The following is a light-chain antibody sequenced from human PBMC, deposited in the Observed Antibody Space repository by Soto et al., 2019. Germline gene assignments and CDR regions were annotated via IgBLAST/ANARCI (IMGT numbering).Light chain of an antibody. CDR3: QQYGSSVFT. CDR1: QTVTTNY. V-gene: IGKV3-20*01. J-gene: IGKJ2*01. CDR2: GAS. Sequence: ETVLTQSPGTLSLSPGETATLSCRVSQTVTTNYLAWYQQKPDQAPRLLIYGASSRATGIPDRFSGSGSGTDFALTISRLEPEDFAVYYCQQYGSSVFTFGQGTKLEIK.